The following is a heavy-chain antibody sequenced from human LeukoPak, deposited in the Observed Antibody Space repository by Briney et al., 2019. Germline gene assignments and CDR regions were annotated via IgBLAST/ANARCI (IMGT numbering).Heavy chain of an antibody. V-gene: IGHV4-59*01. D-gene: IGHD6-6*01. CDR2: IYYSGST. J-gene: IGHJ4*02. Sequence: SETLSLTCAVYGGSFSGYYWSWIRQPPGKGLEWIGYIYYSGSTNYNPSLKSRVTISVDTSKNQFSLKLSSVTAADTAVYYCARIRSIAAPGFDYWGQGTLVTVSS. CDR3: ARIRSIAAPGFDY. CDR1: GGSFSGYY.